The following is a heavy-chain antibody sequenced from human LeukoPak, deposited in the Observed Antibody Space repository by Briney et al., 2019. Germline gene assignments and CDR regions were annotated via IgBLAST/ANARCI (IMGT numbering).Heavy chain of an antibody. V-gene: IGHV5-51*01. Sequence: GESLKISFKGSGYSFPNYWIGWVRPMPGKGLDWLGIIYPADSEARYSPSFQGQVNIAADKYVSTAYLQWSSLKASDTAMYYCARRAGGYVDCWGQGTLVTVSS. CDR1: GYSFPNYW. D-gene: IGHD3-16*01. CDR3: ARRAGGYVDC. J-gene: IGHJ4*02. CDR2: IYPADSEA.